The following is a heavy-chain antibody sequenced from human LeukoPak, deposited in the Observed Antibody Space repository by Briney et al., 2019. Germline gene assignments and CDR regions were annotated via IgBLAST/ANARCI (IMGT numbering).Heavy chain of an antibody. Sequence: PSETLSLTCTVSSGSISSSSYYWGWIRQPPGKGLERIGTIYYSGSTYYNPSLKSRVTISVDTSKNQFSLKLSSVTAADTAVYYCARGDYYDSSGYYYWGQGTLVTVSS. CDR2: IYYSGST. CDR1: SGSISSSSYY. D-gene: IGHD3-22*01. V-gene: IGHV4-39*07. J-gene: IGHJ4*02. CDR3: ARGDYYDSSGYYY.